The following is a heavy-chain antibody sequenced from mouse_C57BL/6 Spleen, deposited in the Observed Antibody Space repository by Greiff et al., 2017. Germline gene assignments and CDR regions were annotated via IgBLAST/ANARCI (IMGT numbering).Heavy chain of an antibody. CDR1: GYTFTSYW. Sequence: QVQLQQPGAELVKPGASVKLSCKASGYTFTSYWMQWVKQRPGQGLEWIGEIDPSDSYTNYNQKFKGKATLTVDTAPSTAYMQLSSLTSEDSAVYYCARGDFVRGWYFDVWGTGTTVTVSS. J-gene: IGHJ1*03. V-gene: IGHV1-50*01. CDR2: IDPSDSYT. CDR3: ARGDFVRGWYFDV. D-gene: IGHD3-3*01.